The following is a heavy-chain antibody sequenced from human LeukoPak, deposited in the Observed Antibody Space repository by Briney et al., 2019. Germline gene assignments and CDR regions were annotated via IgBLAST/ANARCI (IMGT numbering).Heavy chain of an antibody. CDR1: GFTFSSYS. J-gene: IGHJ4*02. CDR3: ARDFGYSYGFGY. V-gene: IGHV3-21*01. D-gene: IGHD5-18*01. Sequence: GGSLRLSCAASGFTFSSYSMNWVRQAPGKGLEWVSSISSSSYIYYADSVKGRFTISRDNAKNSLYLQMNSLRAEDTAVYYCARDFGYSYGFGYWGQGTLVTVSS. CDR2: ISSSSYI.